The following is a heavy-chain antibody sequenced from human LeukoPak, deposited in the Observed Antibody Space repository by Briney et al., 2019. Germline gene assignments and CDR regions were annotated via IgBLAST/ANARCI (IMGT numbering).Heavy chain of an antibody. J-gene: IGHJ4*02. Sequence: GGSLRLSCAASGFTFSNYAMHWVRQAPGKGLEWVAVISYDGSNKYYADSVKGRFTISRDNSKNTLYLQMNSLRAEDTAVYYCATSRQRLVPGLPDYWGQGTLVTVSS. D-gene: IGHD6-13*01. V-gene: IGHV3-30-3*01. CDR1: GFTFSNYA. CDR2: ISYDGSNK. CDR3: ATSRQRLVPGLPDY.